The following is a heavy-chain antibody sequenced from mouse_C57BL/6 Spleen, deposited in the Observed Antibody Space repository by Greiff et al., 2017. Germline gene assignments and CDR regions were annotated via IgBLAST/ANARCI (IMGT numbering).Heavy chain of an antibody. CDR1: GYSFTGYF. D-gene: IGHD2-4*01. CDR3: ARCDYDVGGRLYYYAMDD. V-gene: IGHV1-20*01. J-gene: IGHJ4*01. CDR2: INPYNGDT. Sequence: EVQLQQSGPELVKPGDSVKISCKASGYSFTGYFMNWVMPSHGKSLEWIGRINPYNGDTFYNQKFKGKATLTVDKSSSTAHMELRSLTSEDSAVYYCARCDYDVGGRLYYYAMDDWGQGTSVTVSS.